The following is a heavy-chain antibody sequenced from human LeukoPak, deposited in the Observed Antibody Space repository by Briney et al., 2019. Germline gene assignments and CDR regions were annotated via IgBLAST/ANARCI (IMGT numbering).Heavy chain of an antibody. D-gene: IGHD3-22*01. Sequence: SETLSLTCAVYGGSFSGYYWSWIRQPPGKGLEWIGEINHSGSTNYNPSLKSRVTISVDTSKNQFSLKLSSVTAADTAVYYCARDPLDYYDSKNWFDPWGQGTLVTVSS. J-gene: IGHJ5*02. CDR2: INHSGST. CDR1: GGSFSGYY. CDR3: ARDPLDYYDSKNWFDP. V-gene: IGHV4-34*01.